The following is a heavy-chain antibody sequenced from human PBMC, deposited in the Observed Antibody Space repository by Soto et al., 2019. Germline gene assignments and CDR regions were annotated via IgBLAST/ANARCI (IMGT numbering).Heavy chain of an antibody. J-gene: IGHJ6*03. CDR3: ARDAGYCTGGSCYRELISYYYMDV. CDR1: GGTFSSYT. V-gene: IGHV1-69*04. CDR2: IIPILGIA. D-gene: IGHD2-15*01. Sequence: GASVKVSCKASGGTFSSYTISWVRQAPGQGLEWMGRIIPILGIANYAQKFQGRVTITADKSTSTAYMELSSLRSEDTAVYYCARDAGYCTGGSCYRELISYYYMDVWGKGTTVTVSS.